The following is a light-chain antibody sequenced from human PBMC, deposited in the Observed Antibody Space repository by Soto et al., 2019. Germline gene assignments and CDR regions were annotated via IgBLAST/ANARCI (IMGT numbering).Light chain of an antibody. Sequence: EIVLTQSPATLSLSPGERATLSCRASQSVSSYLAWYQQKNGQAPRILIYDASNRDTGIPARFSGSGSGTDFTLPISRLEPEDFEVYYCQQRSNWPLTFGGGTKVDIK. CDR2: DAS. CDR1: QSVSSY. J-gene: IGKJ4*01. CDR3: QQRSNWPLT. V-gene: IGKV3-11*01.